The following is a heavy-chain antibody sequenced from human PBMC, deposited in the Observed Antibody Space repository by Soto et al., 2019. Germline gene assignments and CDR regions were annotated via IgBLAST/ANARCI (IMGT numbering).Heavy chain of an antibody. V-gene: IGHV4-61*01. CDR2: IYYSGST. CDR3: ARGARGYSYVFGY. CDR1: GGSVSSGSYY. Sequence: PSETLSLTCTVSGGSVSSGSYYWSWIRQPPGKGLEWIGYIYYSGSTNYNPSLKSRVTISVDTSKNQFSLKLSSVTAADTAVYYCARGARGYSYVFGYWGQGTLVTVSS. J-gene: IGHJ4*02. D-gene: IGHD5-18*01.